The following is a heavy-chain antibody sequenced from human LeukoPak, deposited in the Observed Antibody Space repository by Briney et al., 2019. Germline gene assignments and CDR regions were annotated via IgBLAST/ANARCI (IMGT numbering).Heavy chain of an antibody. CDR1: GYTFTGYY. V-gene: IGHV1-2*02. D-gene: IGHD5-24*01. CDR3: ATINRRDGRGGFDY. Sequence: ASVKVSCKSSGYTFTGYYMHWVRQAPGQGLEWMGWINPNSGDTNSAQKFQGRVTMTRDTSIGTAYMELNRLISDDTAVYYCATINRRDGRGGFDYWGQGTLVTVSS. CDR2: INPNSGDT. J-gene: IGHJ4*02.